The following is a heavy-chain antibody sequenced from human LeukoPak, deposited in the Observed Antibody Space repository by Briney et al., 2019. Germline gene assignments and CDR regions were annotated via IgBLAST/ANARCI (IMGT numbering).Heavy chain of an antibody. Sequence: PSETLSLTCTVSGGSISSYYWSWIRQPPGKGLEWIGYIYYSGSTNYNPSLKSRLTISVDTSKNQLSLKLSSVTAADTAVYYCASGDYDEYYYYMDVWGKGTTVTVSS. CDR3: ASGDYDEYYYYMDV. V-gene: IGHV4-59*01. D-gene: IGHD4-17*01. CDR1: GGSISSYY. CDR2: IYYSGST. J-gene: IGHJ6*03.